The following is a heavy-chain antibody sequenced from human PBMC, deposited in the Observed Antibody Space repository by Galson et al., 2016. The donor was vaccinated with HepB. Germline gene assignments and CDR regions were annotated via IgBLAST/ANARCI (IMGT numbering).Heavy chain of an antibody. CDR1: GFTFRSYA. CDR2: ISSYGDST. V-gene: IGHV3-64D*06. CDR3: VKDGGATFD. D-gene: IGHD2-15*01. Sequence: SLRLSCAASGFTFRSYAIHWVRQAPGKGLEYVSAISSYGDSTYYADSVKGRFTISRDNSKNTVYLQMSSLRPDDTAVYYCVKDGGATFDWGQGTLVTVSS. J-gene: IGHJ4*02.